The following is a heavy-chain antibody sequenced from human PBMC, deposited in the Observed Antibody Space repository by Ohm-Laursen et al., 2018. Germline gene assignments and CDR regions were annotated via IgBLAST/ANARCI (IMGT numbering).Heavy chain of an antibody. CDR1: GYTFTGYY. CDR3: ARDGHTYNYYYGMDV. Sequence: ASVKVSCKASGYTFTGYYMHWVRQAPGQGLEWMGWINPNSGGTNYAQKFQGRVTMTRDTSISTAYMELSRLRSDDTAVYYCARDGHTYNYYYGMDVWGQGTTVAVSS. D-gene: IGHD3-16*01. J-gene: IGHJ6*02. CDR2: INPNSGGT. V-gene: IGHV1-2*02.